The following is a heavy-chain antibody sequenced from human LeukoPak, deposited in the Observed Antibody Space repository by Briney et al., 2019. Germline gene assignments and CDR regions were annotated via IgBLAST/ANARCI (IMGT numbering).Heavy chain of an antibody. CDR2: IKSKTDGGTT. Sequence: GGSLRLSCAASGFTFSNAWMSWVRQAPGKGLEWVGRIKSKTDGGTTDYAAPVKGRFTISRDDSKNTLYLQMNSLKTEDTAVYYCTTGSLQWLGVDYWGQGTLVTVSS. J-gene: IGHJ4*02. CDR1: GFTFSNAW. V-gene: IGHV3-15*01. D-gene: IGHD6-19*01. CDR3: TTGSLQWLGVDY.